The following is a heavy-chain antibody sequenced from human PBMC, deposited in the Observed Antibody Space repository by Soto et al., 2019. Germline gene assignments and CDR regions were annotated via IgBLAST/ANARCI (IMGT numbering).Heavy chain of an antibody. V-gene: IGHV3-23*01. J-gene: IGHJ4*02. CDR2: ISGSGGGT. Sequence: GGSLRLSCAASGFTFSSYAMSWVRQAPGKGLEWVSAISGSGGGTYYADSVKGRFTISRDNSKNTLYLQMNSLRAEDTAVYYCAKALSATKVLFDYWGQGTLVTVSS. CDR1: GFTFSSYA. D-gene: IGHD3-10*01. CDR3: AKALSATKVLFDY.